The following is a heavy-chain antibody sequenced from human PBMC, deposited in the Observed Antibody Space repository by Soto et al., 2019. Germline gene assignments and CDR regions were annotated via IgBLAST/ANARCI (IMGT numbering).Heavy chain of an antibody. D-gene: IGHD3-3*01. CDR3: ARGRYYDFWSGYYFVY. CDR2: INSDGSST. V-gene: IGHV3-74*01. CDR1: GFTFSSYW. J-gene: IGHJ4*02. Sequence: EVQLVESGGGLVQPGGSLRLSCAASGFTFSSYWMHWVRQAPGKGLVWVSRINSDGSSTSYADSVKGRFTISRDNAKNTLYLQMNSLRAVDTAVYYCARGRYYDFWSGYYFVYWGQGTLVTVSS.